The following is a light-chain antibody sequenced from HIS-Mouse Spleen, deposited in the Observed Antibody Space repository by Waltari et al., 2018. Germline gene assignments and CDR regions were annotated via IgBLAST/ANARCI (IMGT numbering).Light chain of an antibody. V-gene: IGKV3-11*01. Sequence: EIVLTQSPATLSLSPGERATLPCRASQSVSSYLAWYQQQPGQAPRLLIYDASNRATGIPARFSGSGSGPDFTLTNSSLEPEDFAVYYCQQRSNWRITFGQGTRLEIK. J-gene: IGKJ5*01. CDR1: QSVSSY. CDR3: QQRSNWRIT. CDR2: DAS.